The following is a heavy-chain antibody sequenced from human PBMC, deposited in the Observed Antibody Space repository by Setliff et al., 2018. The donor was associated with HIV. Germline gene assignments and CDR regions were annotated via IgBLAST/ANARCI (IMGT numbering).Heavy chain of an antibody. CDR1: GGSVGSGSYY. D-gene: IGHD4-17*01. V-gene: IGHV4-39*07. J-gene: IGHJ5*02. CDR2: VYHTGST. Sequence: SETLSLTCTVSGGSVGSGSYYWSWIRQSPGKGLEWIGSVYHTGSTYYNPSLKSRVTMSADTSKNQFSLRLSSVTAADTAVYYCARGFLRSRRRWFDPWGQGTLVTVSS. CDR3: ARGFLRSRRRWFDP.